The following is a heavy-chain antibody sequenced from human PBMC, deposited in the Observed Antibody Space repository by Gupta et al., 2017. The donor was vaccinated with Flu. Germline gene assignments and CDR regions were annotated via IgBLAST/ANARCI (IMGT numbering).Heavy chain of an antibody. CDR1: GFTLSSHE. Sequence: EVQLVEAGGGSVQRGGSLRLSCVSYGFTLSSHEMSWVRQAPGSRLEWVSFISPSSTIYYGVPVRGRFTISRDNAKNSLYLQMSGQRDEDTAVYYCARGHWDNWGQGTLVTVSS. CDR3: ARGHWDN. J-gene: IGHJ4*02. CDR2: ISPSSTI. V-gene: IGHV3-48*03.